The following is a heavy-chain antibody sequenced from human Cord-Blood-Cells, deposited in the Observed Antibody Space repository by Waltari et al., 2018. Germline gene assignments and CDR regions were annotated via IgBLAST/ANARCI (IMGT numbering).Heavy chain of an antibody. D-gene: IGHD7-27*01. CDR1: GFSLSTSGVC. Sequence: QITLKESGPTLVIPTQPLPLPCTFSGFSLSTSGVCVGWIRQPPGKALEWLALIYWDDDKRYSPSLKSRLTITKDTSKNQVVLTMTNMDPVDTATYYCAHRQDYWGYFDCWGQGTLVTVSS. CDR3: AHRQDYWGYFDC. V-gene: IGHV2-5*02. CDR2: IYWDDDK. J-gene: IGHJ4*02.